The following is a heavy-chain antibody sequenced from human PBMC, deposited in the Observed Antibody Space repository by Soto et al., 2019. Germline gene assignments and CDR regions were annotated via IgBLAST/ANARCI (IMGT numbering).Heavy chain of an antibody. V-gene: IGHV3-7*01. CDR1: GFTFSSYW. CDR2: IKQDGSEK. CDR3: ARDQQLITYYYYGMDV. D-gene: IGHD6-13*01. Sequence: GGSLRLSCAASGFTFSSYWMSWVRQAPGKGLEWVANIKQDGSEKYYVDSVKGRFTISRANAKNSLYLQMNSLRAEDTAVYYCARDQQLITYYYYGMDVWGQGTTVTVSS. J-gene: IGHJ6*02.